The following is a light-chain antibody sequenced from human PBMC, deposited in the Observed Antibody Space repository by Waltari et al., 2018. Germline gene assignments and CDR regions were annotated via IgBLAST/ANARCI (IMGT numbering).Light chain of an antibody. CDR1: SGHSSNI. Sequence: QLVLTQSPSASASLGASVKLTCTLSSGHSSNIIAWLQQQPGKGPRYLMKVNRDGSHRKGDESPDRFSGSSSGAERYLTISSLQSEDEADYYCETGGHGTWVFGGGTKLTVL. CDR2: VNRDGSH. CDR3: ETGGHGTWV. V-gene: IGLV4-69*01. J-gene: IGLJ3*02.